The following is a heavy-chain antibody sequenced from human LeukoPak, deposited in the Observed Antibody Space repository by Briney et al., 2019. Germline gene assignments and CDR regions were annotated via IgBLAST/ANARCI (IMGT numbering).Heavy chain of an antibody. CDR3: AKIPTSLGYCSSTSCLDDCYYMDV. CDR2: ISGSGGST. Sequence: SGGSLRLSCAASGFTFSSYAMSWVRQAPGKGLEWVSAISGSGGSTYYADSVKGRFTISRDNSKNTLYLQMNSLRAEDTAVYYCAKIPTSLGYCSSTSCLDDCYYMDVWGKGTTVTVSS. V-gene: IGHV3-23*01. CDR1: GFTFSSYA. D-gene: IGHD2-2*01. J-gene: IGHJ6*03.